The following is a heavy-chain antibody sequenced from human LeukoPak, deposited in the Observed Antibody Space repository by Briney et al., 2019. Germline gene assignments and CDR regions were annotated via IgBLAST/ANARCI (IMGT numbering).Heavy chain of an antibody. CDR3: ARGSYGDYDSALFDY. D-gene: IGHD4-17*01. CDR2: INQDGREK. Sequence: GGSLRLSCAASGFTFSRYWMSWVRQAPGEGLEWVANINQDGREKYYVESVKGRFTTSRDNTKKSLYLQMNSLRAEDTAVYYCARGSYGDYDSALFDYWGQGTLVTVSS. CDR1: GFTFSRYW. V-gene: IGHV3-7*01. J-gene: IGHJ4*02.